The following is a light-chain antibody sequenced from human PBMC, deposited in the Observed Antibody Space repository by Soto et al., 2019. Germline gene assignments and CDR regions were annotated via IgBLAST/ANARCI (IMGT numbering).Light chain of an antibody. CDR2: STN. CDR1: SGSVSTGYH. CDR3: VLYMGGGSYV. Sequence: QTVVTQEPSFSVSPGGTVTLTCGLTSGSVSTGYHPSWYQQTPGQAPRTLIYSTNTRSSGVPDRYSGSILGNKAALTIAGAQAEDEADYYCVLYMGGGSYVFGTGTKVTVL. V-gene: IGLV8-61*01. J-gene: IGLJ1*01.